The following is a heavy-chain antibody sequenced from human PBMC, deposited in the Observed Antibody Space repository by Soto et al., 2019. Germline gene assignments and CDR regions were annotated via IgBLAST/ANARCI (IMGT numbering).Heavy chain of an antibody. CDR1: GYSIVSGYY. Sequence: TSETLSLTCALSGYSIVSGYYWAWRRQSPGGGLEGIGSIYHAGGVYYNPSLNGRVALSMDTSKNHFSLKLTSVTAADTAVYYCARTFDYYGMDVWGQGTTVTVSS. J-gene: IGHJ6*02. CDR3: ARTFDYYGMDV. V-gene: IGHV4-38-2*01. CDR2: IYHAGGV.